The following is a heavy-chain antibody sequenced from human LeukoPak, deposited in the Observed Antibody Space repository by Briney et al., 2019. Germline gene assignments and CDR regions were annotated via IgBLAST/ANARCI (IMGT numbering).Heavy chain of an antibody. Sequence: GGSLRLSCTVSGSTFNSHSMNWVRQAPGKGLEGISYISRRGSAGYSAVSVKGGFTISKDDANHSLFLQMNSLRDEDTAVYYCARVVLGYCSGGSCPGRYYYYMDVWGKGTSVTVSS. CDR2: ISRRGSAG. J-gene: IGHJ6*03. CDR1: GSTFNSHS. CDR3: ARVVLGYCSGGSCPGRYYYYMDV. V-gene: IGHV3-48*02. D-gene: IGHD2-15*01.